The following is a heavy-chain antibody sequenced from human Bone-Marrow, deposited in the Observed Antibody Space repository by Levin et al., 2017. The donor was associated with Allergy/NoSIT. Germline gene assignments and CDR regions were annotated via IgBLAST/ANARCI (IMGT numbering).Heavy chain of an antibody. Sequence: SQTLSLPCTVSGGSFTSGGYYWTWIRQHPGKGLEWIGYIHYSGSTYYNPSLKSRVAMFVDTPQSQFSLRLNSVTAADTAVYYCTRDSVAYWFDPWGQGILVTVSS. CDR1: GGSFTSGGYY. CDR3: TRDSVAYWFDP. V-gene: IGHV4-31*03. D-gene: IGHD3-10*01. CDR2: IHYSGST. J-gene: IGHJ5*02.